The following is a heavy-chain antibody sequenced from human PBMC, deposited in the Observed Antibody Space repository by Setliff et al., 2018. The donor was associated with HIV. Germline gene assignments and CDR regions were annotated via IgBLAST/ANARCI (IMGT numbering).Heavy chain of an antibody. CDR1: GGSISSYY. J-gene: IGHJ4*02. V-gene: IGHV4-59*08. CDR2: IFYTGGT. CDR3: GRQVPVPGVAVTPIDY. Sequence: PSETLSLTCTVSGGSISSYYWTWLRRFPGKGLEWIGFIFYTGGTTYNPSLNSRVTISVDTSKNQFSLKVTSVTAADTAVYYCGRQVPVPGVAVTPIDYWGQGTLVTVSS. D-gene: IGHD3-22*01.